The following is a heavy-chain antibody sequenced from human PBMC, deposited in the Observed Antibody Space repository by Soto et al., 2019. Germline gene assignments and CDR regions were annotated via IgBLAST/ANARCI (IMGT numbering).Heavy chain of an antibody. Sequence: QVQLVQSGAEVKKPGASVKVSCKASGYTFTSYDINWVRQATGQGLEWMGWMNPNSGNTGYAQKFQGRVTMTRNTAVSTADMELSSLRSEDTAVYYGARGETAIISRPFDYWGQGTLVTGSS. CDR1: GYTFTSYD. J-gene: IGHJ4*02. CDR2: MNPNSGNT. D-gene: IGHD5-18*01. V-gene: IGHV1-8*01. CDR3: ARGETAIISRPFDY.